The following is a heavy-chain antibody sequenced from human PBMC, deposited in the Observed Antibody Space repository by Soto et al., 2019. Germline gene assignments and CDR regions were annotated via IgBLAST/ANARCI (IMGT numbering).Heavy chain of an antibody. CDR1: GGSISSSNW. J-gene: IGHJ6*02. V-gene: IGHV4-4*02. CDR2: IYHSGST. D-gene: IGHD3-10*01. Sequence: QVQLQESGPGLVKPSGTLSLTCAVSGGSISSSNWWSWVRQPPGKGLEWIGEIYHSGSTNYNPSLMSRLTISVDRSKNQLSLKLRSVTAADTAVYYCTRDKIYGSERSYYYYAMDVWGRGTTVTVSS. CDR3: TRDKIYGSERSYYYYAMDV.